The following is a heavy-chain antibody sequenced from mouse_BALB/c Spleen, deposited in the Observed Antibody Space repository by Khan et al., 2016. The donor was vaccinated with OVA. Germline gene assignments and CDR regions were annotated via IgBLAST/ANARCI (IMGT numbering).Heavy chain of an antibody. D-gene: IGHD1-2*01. V-gene: IGHV1-77*01. CDR2: ISPGSGDT. CDR1: GYTFTDYY. CDR3: ARRNYFGYTFAY. Sequence: QVQLQQSGAELARPGASVKLSCKASGYTFTDYYINWVKQRTGQGLEWIGEISPGSGDTYYNERFKGKATLTADQSSSTAYMQRSSLTSEASAVYFCARRNYFGYTFAYWGQGTLVTVSA. J-gene: IGHJ3*01.